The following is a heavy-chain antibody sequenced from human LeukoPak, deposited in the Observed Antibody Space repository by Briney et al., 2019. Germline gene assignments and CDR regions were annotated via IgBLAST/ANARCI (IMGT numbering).Heavy chain of an antibody. D-gene: IGHD2-2*01. CDR1: GDSIDSGGYY. V-gene: IGHV4-31*03. CDR2: IYYDGRT. Sequence: SETLSLTCSVSGDSIDSGGYYWSWVRQHPGRGLEWIGHIYYDGRTYQNPSLKSRVIISVDTSKNQFSLNVSSVTAADTAVYYCARQSCSSTSCPHRNVFDIWGQGTMVTVSP. CDR3: ARQSCSSTSCPHRNVFDI. J-gene: IGHJ3*02.